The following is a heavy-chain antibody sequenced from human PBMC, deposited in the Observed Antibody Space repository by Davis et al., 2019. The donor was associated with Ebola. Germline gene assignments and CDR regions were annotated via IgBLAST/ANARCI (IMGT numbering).Heavy chain of an antibody. Sequence: GESLKISCAASGFTFSSYGMHWVRQAPGKGLEWIGRFRSKANSYATEYAASVKGRFTISRDDSKNTAYLQMNSLKTEDTAVYYCRRSCYNYAMDVWGKGTTVTVSS. CDR1: GFTFSSYG. CDR2: FRSKANSYAT. V-gene: IGHV3-73*01. J-gene: IGHJ6*04. CDR3: RRSCYNYAMDV. D-gene: IGHD2-2*02.